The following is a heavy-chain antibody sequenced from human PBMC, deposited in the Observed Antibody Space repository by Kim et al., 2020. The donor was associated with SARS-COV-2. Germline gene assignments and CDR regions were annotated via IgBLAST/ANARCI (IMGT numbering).Heavy chain of an antibody. Sequence: SETLSLTCAVYGGSFSGYYWSWIRQPPGKGLEWIGEINHSGSTNYNPSLKSRVTISVDTSKNQFSLKLSSVTAADTAVYYCAISFFLDPWGQGTLVTVSS. CDR1: GGSFSGYY. J-gene: IGHJ5*02. V-gene: IGHV4-34*01. CDR2: INHSGST. CDR3: AISFFLDP.